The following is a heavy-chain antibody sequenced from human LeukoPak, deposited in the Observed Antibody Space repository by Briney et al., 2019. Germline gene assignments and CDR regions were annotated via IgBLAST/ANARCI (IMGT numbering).Heavy chain of an antibody. D-gene: IGHD5-18*01. CDR3: ARGYVDTAMVGY. CDR1: GFTFSDYG. J-gene: IGHJ4*02. V-gene: IGHV3-33*01. Sequence: GGSLRLSCAASGFTFSDYGMHWVRQAPGKGLEGVAIIWYDGSNKYYADSVKGRFTISRDNSKNTVSLQMNSLRAEDTAVYYCARGYVDTAMVGYWGQGILVTVSS. CDR2: IWYDGSNK.